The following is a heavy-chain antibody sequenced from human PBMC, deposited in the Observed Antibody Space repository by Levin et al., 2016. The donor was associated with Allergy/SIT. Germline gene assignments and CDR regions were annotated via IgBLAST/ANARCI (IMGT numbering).Heavy chain of an antibody. J-gene: IGHJ6*02. CDR2: IKQDGSEK. V-gene: IGHV3-7*01. CDR3: ANQYSSSQRRYYGMDV. CDR1: GFTFSSYA. Sequence: GESLKISCAASGFTFSSYAMHWVRQAPGKGLEWVANIKQDGSEKYYVDSVKGRFTISRDNSKNTLYLQMNSLRAEDTAVYYCANQYSSSQRRYYGMDVWGQGTTVTVSS. D-gene: IGHD6-6*01.